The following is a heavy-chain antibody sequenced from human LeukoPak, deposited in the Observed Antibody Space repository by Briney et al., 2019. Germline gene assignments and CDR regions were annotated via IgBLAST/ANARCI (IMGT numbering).Heavy chain of an antibody. Sequence: SETLSLTCTVSGGSISSSSYYWGWIRQPPGKGLEWIGSIYYGGSTYYNPSLKSRVTISVDTSKNQFSLKLSSVTAADTAVYYCARDIVWLQLEYWGQGTLVTVSS. D-gene: IGHD5-24*01. J-gene: IGHJ4*02. V-gene: IGHV4-39*02. CDR3: ARDIVWLQLEY. CDR1: GGSISSSSYY. CDR2: IYYGGST.